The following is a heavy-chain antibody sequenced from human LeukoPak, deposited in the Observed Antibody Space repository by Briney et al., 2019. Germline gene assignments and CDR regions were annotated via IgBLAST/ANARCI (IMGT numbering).Heavy chain of an antibody. Sequence: SLSVSSTPSLYTSTSYGISWVRQAPGQGLEWMGWISVYNVNTNYTQTLQGRVTIPTETSPRTAYMDLSTLRSPATPLYYTARGESYLPLSDYWGQGTLVTVCS. J-gene: IGHJ4*02. CDR3: ARGESYLPLSDY. CDR2: ISVYNVNT. D-gene: IGHD1-26*01. CDR1: LYTSTSYG. V-gene: IGHV1-18*01.